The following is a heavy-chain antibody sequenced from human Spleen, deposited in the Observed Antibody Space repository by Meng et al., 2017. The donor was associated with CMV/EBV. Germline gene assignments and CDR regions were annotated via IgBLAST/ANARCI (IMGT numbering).Heavy chain of an antibody. CDR2: INSDGSST. CDR1: GFTFSSYW. J-gene: IGHJ4*02. CDR3: ARDKYPPNYYFDY. D-gene: IGHD2-2*01. Sequence: CAASGFTFSSYWMHWVRQAPGKGLVWVSRINSDGSSTSYADSVKGRFTISRDNAKNTLYLQMNSLRAEDTAVYYCARDKYPPNYYFDYWGQGTLVTVSS. V-gene: IGHV3-74*01.